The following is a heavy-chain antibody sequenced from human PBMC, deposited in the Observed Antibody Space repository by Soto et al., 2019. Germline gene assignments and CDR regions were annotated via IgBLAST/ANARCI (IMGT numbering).Heavy chain of an antibody. J-gene: IGHJ6*02. Sequence: QVQLVQSGAEVKKPESSVRVSCKASGGTFNNYAITWVRQAPGQGLEWMGGTIPMFGTTNYAEKFQGRVTITADESTNTAYMELSSLRSEDTAVYYCTRCGIRYHSIGFYLGIDGLDVWGQGTTVIVYS. D-gene: IGHD3-22*01. V-gene: IGHV1-69*12. CDR2: TIPMFGTT. CDR1: GGTFNNYA. CDR3: TRCGIRYHSIGFYLGIDGLDV.